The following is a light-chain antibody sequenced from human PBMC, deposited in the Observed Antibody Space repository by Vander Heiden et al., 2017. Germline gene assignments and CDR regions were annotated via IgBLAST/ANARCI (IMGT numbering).Light chain of an antibody. V-gene: IGKV3-15*01. CDR2: GAS. CDR3: QQYNNWPPMYT. Sequence: EIVMTQSPATLSVPPGERATLPCRASQRVSSNIAWYQQKPGQAPRLLIYGASTRATGIPARCSGSGSGTEFTLTISSLQSEDFAVYYCQQYNNWPPMYTFGQGTKLEIK. CDR1: QRVSSN. J-gene: IGKJ2*01.